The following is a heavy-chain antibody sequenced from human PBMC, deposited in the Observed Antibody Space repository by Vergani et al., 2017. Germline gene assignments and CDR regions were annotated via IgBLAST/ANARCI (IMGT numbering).Heavy chain of an antibody. J-gene: IGHJ6*03. Sequence: QVQLVESGGGVVQPGGSLRLSCAASGFTFSSYGMHWVRQAPGKGLEWVAFIRYDGSNKYYADSVKGRFTISRDNSKNTLYLQMNSLRAEDTAVYYCAKFRYYDFWSGYVPSGMPYYYYYMDVWGKGTTVTVSS. CDR3: AKFRYYDFWSGYVPSGMPYYYYYMDV. D-gene: IGHD3-3*01. V-gene: IGHV3-30*02. CDR2: IRYDGSNK. CDR1: GFTFSSYG.